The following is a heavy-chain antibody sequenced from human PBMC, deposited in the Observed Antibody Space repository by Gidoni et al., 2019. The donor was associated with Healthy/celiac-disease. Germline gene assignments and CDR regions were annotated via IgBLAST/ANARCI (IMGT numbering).Heavy chain of an antibody. Sequence: EVQLVQSGAEVKKPGEALRISCKGSGYSFTSYWIGWVRQMPGKGLEGMGIIYPGDSDTRYSPSFQGQVTISADKSISTAYLQWSGLKAWDTAMYYCAVTSIAARWVDYWGQGTLVTVSS. V-gene: IGHV5-51*01. CDR2: IYPGDSDT. CDR1: GYSFTSYW. D-gene: IGHD6-6*01. J-gene: IGHJ4*02. CDR3: AVTSIAARWVDY.